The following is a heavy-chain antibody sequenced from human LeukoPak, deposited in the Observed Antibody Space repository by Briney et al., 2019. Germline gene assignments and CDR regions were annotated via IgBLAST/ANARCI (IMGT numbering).Heavy chain of an antibody. J-gene: IGHJ4*02. V-gene: IGHV4-31*03. D-gene: IGHD3-22*01. CDR3: ARESGRAGDSSGYYFVSKDY. CDR1: GGSISSGGYY. Sequence: SETLSLTCTVPGGSISSGGYYWSWIRQHPGKGLEWIGYIYYSGSTYYNPSLKSRVTISVDTSKNQFSLKLSSVTAADTAVYYCARESGRAGDSSGYYFVSKDYWGQGTLVTVSS. CDR2: IYYSGST.